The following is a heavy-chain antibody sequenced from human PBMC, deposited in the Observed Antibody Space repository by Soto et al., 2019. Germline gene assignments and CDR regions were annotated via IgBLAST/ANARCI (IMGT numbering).Heavy chain of an antibody. CDR2: INPSGGST. CDR3: VRDFRGAVAGSEFDH. J-gene: IGHJ4*02. V-gene: IGHV1-46*01. CDR1: GYTFTSYY. Sequence: XSGKVSCKASGYTFTSYYVHWVRQAPGQGLEWMGIINPSGGSTSYAQKFQGRVTMTRDTSTSTVYMELSSLRADDTVVYYCVRDFRGAVAGSEFDHWGQGTLGTASS. D-gene: IGHD6-19*01.